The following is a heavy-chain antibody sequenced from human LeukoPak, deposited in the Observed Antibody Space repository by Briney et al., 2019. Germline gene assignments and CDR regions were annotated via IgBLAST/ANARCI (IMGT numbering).Heavy chain of an antibody. CDR3: ARDSIRFLEWSDAFDI. CDR2: ISSSGSTI. Sequence: PGGSLRLSCAASGFTFSDYYMSWIRQAPGKGLEWVSYISSSGSTIYYADSVKGRFTISRDNAKNSLYLQMNSLRAEDTAVYYCARDSIRFLEWSDAFDIWGQGTMVIVSS. D-gene: IGHD3-3*01. V-gene: IGHV3-11*04. CDR1: GFTFSDYY. J-gene: IGHJ3*02.